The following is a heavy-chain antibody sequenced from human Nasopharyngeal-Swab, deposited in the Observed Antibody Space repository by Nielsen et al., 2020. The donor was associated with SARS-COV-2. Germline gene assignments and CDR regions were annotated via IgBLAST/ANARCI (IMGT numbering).Heavy chain of an antibody. CDR1: GFSFSTYT. Sequence: GGSLRLSCAASGFSFSTYTINWVRQAPGTVLEWVSSISTTNGSMDYADSVRGRFTISRDNAKNSLFLQMNNLRAEDTAVYYCARGSVYHTLLYWGQGTLVTVS. CDR3: ARGSVYHTLLY. J-gene: IGHJ4*02. D-gene: IGHD3-3*01. V-gene: IGHV3-21*01. CDR2: ISTTNGSM.